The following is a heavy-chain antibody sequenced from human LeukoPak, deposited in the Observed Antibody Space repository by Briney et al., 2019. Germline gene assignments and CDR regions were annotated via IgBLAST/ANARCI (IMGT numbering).Heavy chain of an antibody. CDR1: GFTFSSYS. CDR3: AKDNIRRVLRYLEGAFDI. CDR2: ISSSSSYI. J-gene: IGHJ3*02. Sequence: GGSLRLSCAASGFTFSSYSMNWVRQAPGKGLEWVSSISSSSSYIYYADSVKGRFTISRDNSKNTLYLQMNSLRAEDTAVYYCAKDNIRRVLRYLEGAFDIWGQGTMVTVSS. D-gene: IGHD3-3*01. V-gene: IGHV3-21*01.